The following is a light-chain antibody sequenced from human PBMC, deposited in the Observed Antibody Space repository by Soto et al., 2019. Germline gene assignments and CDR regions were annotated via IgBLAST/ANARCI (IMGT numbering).Light chain of an antibody. CDR1: QSIINN. CDR2: DAS. Sequence: EIVLTQSLATLSFSPGEIATLYCRASQSIINNLAWYQQKPGQVPRLLIYDASNRATGIPARFSGSGSETDFTLTISSLEPEDFALYYCQQRNNWPRTCGQGTKGDIK. V-gene: IGKV3-11*01. CDR3: QQRNNWPRT. J-gene: IGKJ1*01.